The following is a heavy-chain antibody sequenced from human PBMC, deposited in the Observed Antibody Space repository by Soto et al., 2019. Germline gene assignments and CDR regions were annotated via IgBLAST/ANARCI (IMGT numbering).Heavy chain of an antibody. CDR1: GDSVSRYY. CDR3: SRHSGSSGGAFDI. Sequence: SEILSLTCTVSGDSVSRYYWSWVRQPPGKGPEWIGYGHFNERANYNPSLESRVTISLDTSKNQFCLKLTSVTAADSAMYYCSRHSGSSGGAFDIWGQGTMVTVSS. V-gene: IGHV4-59*08. D-gene: IGHD6-6*01. CDR2: GHFNERA. J-gene: IGHJ3*02.